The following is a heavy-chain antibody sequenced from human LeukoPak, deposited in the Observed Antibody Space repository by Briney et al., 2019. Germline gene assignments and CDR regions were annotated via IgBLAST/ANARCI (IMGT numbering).Heavy chain of an antibody. CDR2: ISYDGSNK. V-gene: IGHV3-30*18. J-gene: IGHJ4*02. D-gene: IGHD3-22*01. Sequence: GGSLRLSCADSGFTFSSYGMHWVRQAPGKGLEWVAIISYDGSNKYYPDSVKGRFTTSRDNSKNTLFLQMNSLRAEDTAVYYCVKEGSGYYRWGQGTLVTVSS. CDR3: VKEGSGYYR. CDR1: GFTFSSYG.